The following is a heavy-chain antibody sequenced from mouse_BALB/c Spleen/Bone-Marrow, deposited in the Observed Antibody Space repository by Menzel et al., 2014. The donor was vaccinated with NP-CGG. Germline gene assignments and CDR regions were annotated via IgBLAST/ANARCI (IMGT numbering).Heavy chain of an antibody. CDR3: ARPRFAY. CDR1: GYTFTSYW. CDR2: ITPSTGYI. Sequence: VQLQQSGAKLAKPGASVKMSCKASGYTFTSYWMHWIKQRPGQGLEWIGYITPSTGYIEYNQKFKDKATLTADKSSSTAYMQLSSLTSEDSAVYYCARPRFAYWGQGTLVTVSA. V-gene: IGHV1-7*01. J-gene: IGHJ3*01.